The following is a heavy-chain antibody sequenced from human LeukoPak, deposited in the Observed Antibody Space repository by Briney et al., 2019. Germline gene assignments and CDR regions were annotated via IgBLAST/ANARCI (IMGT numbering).Heavy chain of an antibody. Sequence: GASVKVSCKASGYTFTSYDINWVRQATGQGREWMGWMNPNSGKTGYAQKFQARVTITTNTSISTAYMELSSLISEDTAVYYCAVKLGYCSGGSCTGRFDLWGQGTLVTVSS. D-gene: IGHD2-15*01. J-gene: IGHJ5*02. V-gene: IGHV1-8*01. CDR3: AVKLGYCSGGSCTGRFDL. CDR1: GYTFTSYD. CDR2: MNPNSGKT.